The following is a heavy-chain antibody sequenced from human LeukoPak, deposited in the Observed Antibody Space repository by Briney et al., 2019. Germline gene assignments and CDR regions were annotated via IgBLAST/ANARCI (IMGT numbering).Heavy chain of an antibody. CDR1: GFTFRTSE. J-gene: IGHJ5*02. D-gene: IGHD6-19*01. Sequence: PGGSLRLSCAASGFTFRTSEMNWVRQAPGRGLEWVSYISSSGSTIYYADSVKGRFTISRDNAKNSLYLQMNSLRAEDTAVYYCARGSRPPIAVAGTGWFDPWGQGTLVTVSS. CDR3: ARGSRPPIAVAGTGWFDP. V-gene: IGHV3-48*03. CDR2: ISSSGSTI.